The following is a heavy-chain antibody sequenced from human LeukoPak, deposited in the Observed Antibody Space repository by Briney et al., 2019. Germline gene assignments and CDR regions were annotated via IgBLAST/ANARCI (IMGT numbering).Heavy chain of an antibody. V-gene: IGHV3-7*01. J-gene: IGHJ4*02. CDR1: GFTFSDYS. Sequence: QPGESLRLSCAASGFTFSDYSMNWVRQAPGKGLEWVANIKQDGSEKYYVDSVKGRFTISRDNAKNSLYLQMNSLRAEDTAVYYCARDLFNDFWSGQEYFDYWGQGTLVTVSS. D-gene: IGHD3-3*01. CDR3: ARDLFNDFWSGQEYFDY. CDR2: IKQDGSEK.